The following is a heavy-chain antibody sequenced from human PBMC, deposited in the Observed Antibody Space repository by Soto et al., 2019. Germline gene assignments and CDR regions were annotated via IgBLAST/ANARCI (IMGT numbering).Heavy chain of an antibody. CDR2: INHSGST. V-gene: IGHV4-34*01. Sequence: SETMSLTCAVYGGSFSGYYWSWIRQPPGKGLEWIGEINHSGSTNYNPSLKSRVTISVDASKNQFSLKLSSVTAAVTAVYYCARSPTVAGTNYWGLGTLVTVSS. J-gene: IGHJ4*02. D-gene: IGHD6-19*01. CDR3: ARSPTVAGTNY. CDR1: GGSFSGYY.